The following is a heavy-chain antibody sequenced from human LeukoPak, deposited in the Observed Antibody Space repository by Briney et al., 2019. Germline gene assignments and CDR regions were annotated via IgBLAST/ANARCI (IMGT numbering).Heavy chain of an antibody. CDR3: ARVTVGALDY. CDR1: GGSFSGHF. D-gene: IGHD1-26*01. J-gene: IGHJ4*02. CDR2: INHSGFT. Sequence: PSGTLSLTCAVYGGSFSGHFWSWIRQPPGKGLEWIGEINHSGFTNYNPSLKSRVTISVDTSKNQFSLNLRSVTAADTAVYYCARVTVGALDYWGQGTLVTVSS. V-gene: IGHV4-34*01.